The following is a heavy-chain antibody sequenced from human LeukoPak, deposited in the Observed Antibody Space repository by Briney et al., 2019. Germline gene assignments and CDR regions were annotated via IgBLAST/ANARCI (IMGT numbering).Heavy chain of an antibody. V-gene: IGHV4-31*03. J-gene: IGHJ5*02. CDR1: GGSISSGGYY. CDR2: IYYSEST. D-gene: IGHD3-3*01. CDR3: ARGRYYDFWSDANWFDP. Sequence: SETLSLTCTVSGGSISSGGYYWSCIRQHPGKGLECIGYIYYSESTYYNPSLKSRVTISVDTSKNQFSLQLSSVTPEDTAVYYCARGRYYDFWSDANWFDPWGQGTLVTVSS.